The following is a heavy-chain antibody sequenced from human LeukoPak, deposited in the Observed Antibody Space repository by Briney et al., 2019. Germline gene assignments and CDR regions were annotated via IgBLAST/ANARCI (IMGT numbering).Heavy chain of an antibody. Sequence: PGGSLRLSCAASGFTFSSYAMHWVRQAPGKGLEWVAVISYDGSNKYYADSVKGRFSISRDNAKNSLYLQMNSLRADDTAVYYCTADSGWSFAWWGQGTLVTVSS. J-gene: IGHJ4*02. CDR1: GFTFSSYA. V-gene: IGHV3-30*14. CDR3: TADSGWSFAW. CDR2: ISYDGSNK. D-gene: IGHD6-19*01.